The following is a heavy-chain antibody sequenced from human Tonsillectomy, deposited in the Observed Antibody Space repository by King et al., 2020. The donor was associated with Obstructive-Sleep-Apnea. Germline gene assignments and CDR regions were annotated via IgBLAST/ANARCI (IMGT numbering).Heavy chain of an antibody. Sequence: QLQESGPGLVKASQTRSLTCTVAVGSLSSGGYYWSWIRQHPGNVLEWIWVSYNSGSTYYNPSLNIRVTISVDTSKNPSSLKLSSVTAADTAVYYCARENLGGRMTDYWGQGTLVTVSS. J-gene: IGHJ4*02. CDR3: ARENLGGRMTDY. CDR2: SYNSGST. CDR1: VGSLSSGGYY. V-gene: IGHV4-31*03.